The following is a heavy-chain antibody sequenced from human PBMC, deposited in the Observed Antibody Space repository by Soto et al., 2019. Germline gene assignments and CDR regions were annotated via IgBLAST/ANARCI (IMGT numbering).Heavy chain of an antibody. CDR1: GGSISSYY. CDR2: IYYSGST. D-gene: IGHD6-13*01. CDR3: ASSIAAAGTLDY. Sequence: SETLSLTCTVSGGSISSYYWSWIRQPPGKGLEWIGYIYYSGSTNYNPSLKSRVTISVDTSKNQFSLKLSSVTAADTAVYYCASSIAAAGTLDYWGQGTLVTVSS. V-gene: IGHV4-59*01. J-gene: IGHJ4*02.